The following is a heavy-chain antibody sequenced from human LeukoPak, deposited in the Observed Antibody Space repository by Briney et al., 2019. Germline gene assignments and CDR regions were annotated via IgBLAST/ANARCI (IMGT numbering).Heavy chain of an antibody. V-gene: IGHV4-59*01. D-gene: IGHD1-1*01. CDR1: GGSISSFY. Sequence: SETLSLTCTVSGGSISSFYWSWIRQPPGKGLEWIGYIYSSESTKYNPSLKSRVTMSVDTSKNQFSLKVSSVTAADTAVYFCAREGTTGWAFWGQGTLVTVSS. CDR2: IYSSEST. J-gene: IGHJ4*02. CDR3: AREGTTGWAF.